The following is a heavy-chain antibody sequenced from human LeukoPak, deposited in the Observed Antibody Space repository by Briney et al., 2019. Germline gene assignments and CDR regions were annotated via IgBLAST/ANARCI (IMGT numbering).Heavy chain of an antibody. CDR2: IIPMLGIA. CDR1: GCTFSSYA. J-gene: IGHJ6*02. D-gene: IGHD6-6*01. V-gene: IGHV1-69*04. Sequence: SVKVSCKASGCTFSSYAITWVRQAPGQGLEWMGKIIPMLGIANYAQKFQGRVTITADNSTSTAYLALNTLTSEDTDLYFCESGEYSSSSETIYYYGLDVWGQGTTVTVSS. CDR3: ESGEYSSSSETIYYYGLDV.